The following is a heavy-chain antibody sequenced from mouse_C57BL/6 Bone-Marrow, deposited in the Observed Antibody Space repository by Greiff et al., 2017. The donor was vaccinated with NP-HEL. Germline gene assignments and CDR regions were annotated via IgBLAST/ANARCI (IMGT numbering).Heavy chain of an antibody. CDR1: GFTFSDYG. CDR2: ISSGSSTI. CDR3: ARGPVGGFAY. D-gene: IGHD1-1*01. J-gene: IGHJ3*01. Sequence: EVKLEESGGGLVKPGGSLKLSCAASGFTFSDYGMHWVRQAPEKGLEWVAYISSGSSTIYYADTVKGRFTISRDNAKNTLFLQMTSLRSEDTAMYYCARGPVGGFAYWGQGTLVTVSA. V-gene: IGHV5-17*01.